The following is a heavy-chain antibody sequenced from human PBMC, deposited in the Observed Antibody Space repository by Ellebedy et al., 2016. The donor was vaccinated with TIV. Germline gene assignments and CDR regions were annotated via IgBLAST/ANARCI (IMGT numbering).Heavy chain of an antibody. J-gene: IGHJ3*02. V-gene: IGHV3-48*04. Sequence: GESLKISCTASGFTFTSYSMNWVRQAPGKGLEWVSYISCSSITLYYADSVKGRFTISRDNAKNSLYLQMNGLRAEDKAVYFCARDMAWGNERVNDAFDIWGHGTLVTVSS. CDR3: ARDMAWGNERVNDAFDI. CDR2: ISCSSITL. CDR1: GFTFTSYS. D-gene: IGHD7-27*01.